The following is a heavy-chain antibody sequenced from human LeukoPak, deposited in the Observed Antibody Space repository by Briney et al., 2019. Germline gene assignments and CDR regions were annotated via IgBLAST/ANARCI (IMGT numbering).Heavy chain of an antibody. CDR1: GFTFSDYA. D-gene: IGHD3-22*01. J-gene: IGHJ4*02. CDR2: LSHDGINK. V-gene: IGHV3-30-3*01. CDR3: ARDVSYYYESTGHYSDYFDS. Sequence: PGGSLRLSCAASGFTFSDYAMHWVSQAPGKGLEWVATLSHDGINKHDADSVRGRFTISRDNPKNTLYLQMNRLRVEDTAVYYCARDVSYYYESTGHYSDYFDSWGQGTLVTVSS.